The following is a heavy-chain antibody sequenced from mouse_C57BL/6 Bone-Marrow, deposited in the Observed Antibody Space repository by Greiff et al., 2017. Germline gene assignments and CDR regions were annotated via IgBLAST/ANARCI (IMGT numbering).Heavy chain of an antibody. CDR1: GYTFTSSG. Sequence: VQLQQSGAELARPGASVKLSCKASGYTFTSSGISWVKQRTGQGLEWIGEIYPRSGNTYYNEKFKGKATLTADKSSSTAYMELRSLTSEDSAVYFCARGHWVVEGYWGQGTTLTVSS. CDR2: IYPRSGNT. CDR3: ARGHWVVEGY. J-gene: IGHJ2*01. D-gene: IGHD1-1*01. V-gene: IGHV1-81*01.